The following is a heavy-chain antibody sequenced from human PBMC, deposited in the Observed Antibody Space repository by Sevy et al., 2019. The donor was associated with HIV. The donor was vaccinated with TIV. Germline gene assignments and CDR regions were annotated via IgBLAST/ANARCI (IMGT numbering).Heavy chain of an antibody. Sequence: SETLSLTCTVSGGSISSYYWSWIRQPAGKGLEWIGRIYTSGSTNYNPSLKSRVTMSVETSKNQFSLKLSSVTAADTAVYYCARDSYGDYDYYYGMDVWGQGTTVTVSS. CDR3: ARDSYGDYDYYYGMDV. CDR2: IYTSGST. D-gene: IGHD4-17*01. V-gene: IGHV4-4*07. CDR1: GGSISSYY. J-gene: IGHJ6*02.